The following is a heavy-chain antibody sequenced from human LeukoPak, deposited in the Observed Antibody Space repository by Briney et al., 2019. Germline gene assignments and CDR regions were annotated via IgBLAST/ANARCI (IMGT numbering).Heavy chain of an antibody. Sequence: SETLSLTCTVSGGSISSSSYYWGWIRQPPGKGLEWIGSIYYSGSTYYNPSLKSRVTISVDTSKNQFSLKLSSVTAADTAVYYRALGPRAFDIWGQGTMVTVSS. V-gene: IGHV4-39*01. CDR3: ALGPRAFDI. CDR2: IYYSGST. J-gene: IGHJ3*02. CDR1: GGSISSSSYY.